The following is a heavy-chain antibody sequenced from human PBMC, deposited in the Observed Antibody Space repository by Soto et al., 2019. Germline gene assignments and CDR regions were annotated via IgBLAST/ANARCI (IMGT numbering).Heavy chain of an antibody. Sequence: PGGSLRLSCAASGFTFSSYGMHWVRQAPGKGLEWVSVIYSGGSTYYADSVKGRFTISRHNSKNTLYLQMNSLRAEDTAVYYCARDHGYSGYDGYYYYYMDVWGKGTTVTVSS. CDR2: IYSGGST. J-gene: IGHJ6*03. CDR3: ARDHGYSGYDGYYYYYMDV. D-gene: IGHD5-12*01. CDR1: GFTFSSYG. V-gene: IGHV3-NL1*01.